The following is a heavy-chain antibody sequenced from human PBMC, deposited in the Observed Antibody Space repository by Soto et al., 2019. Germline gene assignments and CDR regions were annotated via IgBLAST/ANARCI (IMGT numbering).Heavy chain of an antibody. Sequence: GASVKVSCKASGYTFTSYAMHWVRQAPGQRLEWMGWINAGNGNTKYSQKFQGRVTITRDTSASTAYMELSSLRSEDTAVYYCAKSSIRYYYDSSGYYGSGAFDIWGQGTMVTVSS. CDR2: INAGNGNT. CDR3: AKSSIRYYYDSSGYYGSGAFDI. J-gene: IGHJ3*02. V-gene: IGHV1-3*01. D-gene: IGHD3-22*01. CDR1: GYTFTSYA.